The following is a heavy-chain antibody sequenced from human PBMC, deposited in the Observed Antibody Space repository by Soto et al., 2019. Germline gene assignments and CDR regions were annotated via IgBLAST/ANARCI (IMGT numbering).Heavy chain of an antibody. CDR3: ARAVLVPAARVFWFDP. CDR2: ISAYNGNT. D-gene: IGHD2-2*01. Sequence: QVQLVQSGAEVKKPGASVKVSCKASGYTFTSYGISWVRQAPGQGLEWMGWISAYNGNTNYAQKLQGRVTMTTDTSTSTVYMELRSLRSDDTAVYYVARAVLVPAARVFWFDPWGQGTLVTVSS. CDR1: GYTFTSYG. V-gene: IGHV1-18*01. J-gene: IGHJ5*02.